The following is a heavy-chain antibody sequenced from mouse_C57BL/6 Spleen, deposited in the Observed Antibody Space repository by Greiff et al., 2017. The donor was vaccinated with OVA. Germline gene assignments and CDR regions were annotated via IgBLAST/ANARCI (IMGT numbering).Heavy chain of an antibody. CDR3: ARWRRGYAMDY. CDR1: GYTFTDYY. V-gene: IGHV1-76*01. J-gene: IGHJ4*01. CDR2: IYPGSGNT. Sequence: QVHVKQSGAELVRPGASVKLSCKASGYTFTDYYIHWVKQRPGQGLEWIARIYPGSGNTYYNEKFKGKATLTAEKSSSTAYMQLSSLTSEDSAVYICARWRRGYAMDYWGQGTSVTVSS.